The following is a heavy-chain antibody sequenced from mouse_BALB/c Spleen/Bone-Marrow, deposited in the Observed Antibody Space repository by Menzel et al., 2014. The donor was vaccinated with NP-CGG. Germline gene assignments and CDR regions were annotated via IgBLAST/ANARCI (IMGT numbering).Heavy chain of an antibody. Sequence: EVQLQQSGPSLVKPSQTLSLTCSVTGDSIXSGYWNWIRKFPGNKLEYMGYISYSGSTYYNPSLKSRISITRDTSKNQFYLQLNSMTTEDTATYYCASYDGWYFDVWGAGTTVTVSS. CDR1: GDSIXSGY. J-gene: IGHJ1*01. CDR3: ASYDGWYFDV. CDR2: ISYSGST. V-gene: IGHV3-8*02.